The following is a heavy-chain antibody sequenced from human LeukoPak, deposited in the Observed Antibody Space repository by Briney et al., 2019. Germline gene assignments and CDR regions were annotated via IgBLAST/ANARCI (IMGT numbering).Heavy chain of an antibody. CDR3: ARLTLRYFDWLLSALDY. J-gene: IGHJ4*02. CDR1: GYTFTGYY. Sequence: ASVKVSCKASGYTFTGYYMHWVRQAPGQGLEWMGWINPNSGGTNYAQKFQGRVTMTRDTSISTAYMELSRLRSDDTAVYYCARLTLRYFDWLLSALDYWGQGTLVTVSS. V-gene: IGHV1-2*02. CDR2: INPNSGGT. D-gene: IGHD3-9*01.